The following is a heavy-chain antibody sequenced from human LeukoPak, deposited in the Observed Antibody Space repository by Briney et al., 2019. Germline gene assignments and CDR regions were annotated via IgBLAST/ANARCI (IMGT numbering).Heavy chain of an antibody. CDR3: TTVMSSYRDMFFDY. D-gene: IGHD4-17*01. CDR1: GCTYSQYA. Sequence: GGSLRLSCMGSGCTYSQYALHSLGQAPGKGLEWVSAIWYDGSYEYYADSVRGRFTISRDNAKNTVYLQMNSLEAADNSLYYCTTVMSSYRDMFFDYWGQGTLVTVSS. CDR2: IWYDGSYE. J-gene: IGHJ4*02. V-gene: IGHV3-33*08.